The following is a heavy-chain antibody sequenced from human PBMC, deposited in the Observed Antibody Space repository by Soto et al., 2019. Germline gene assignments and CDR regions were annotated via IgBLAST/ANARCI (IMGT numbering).Heavy chain of an antibody. Sequence: QVQLVQSGAEVKKPGSSVKVSCKASGGTFSSYAISWVRQAPGQGLEWMGGIIPIFGTANYAQKFQGRVTITADESTSTAYMGLSSLRSEDTAVYCCARGAPITMILVGQYGMDVWGQGTTVTVSS. D-gene: IGHD3-22*01. V-gene: IGHV1-69*12. CDR2: IIPIFGTA. CDR3: ARGAPITMILVGQYGMDV. CDR1: GGTFSSYA. J-gene: IGHJ6*02.